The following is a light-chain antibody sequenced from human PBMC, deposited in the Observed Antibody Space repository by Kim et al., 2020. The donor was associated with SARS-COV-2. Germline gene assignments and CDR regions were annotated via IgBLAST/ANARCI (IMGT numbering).Light chain of an antibody. V-gene: IGKV1-8*01. CDR1: QGISSY. Sequence: ASTGDRVTITCRASQGISSYLAWCQQKPGKAPKRLIYAASTLQSGVPSRFSGSGSGTDFTLTISCLQSEDFATYYCQQYYSYPRTFGQGTKVEIK. J-gene: IGKJ1*01. CDR3: QQYYSYPRT. CDR2: AAS.